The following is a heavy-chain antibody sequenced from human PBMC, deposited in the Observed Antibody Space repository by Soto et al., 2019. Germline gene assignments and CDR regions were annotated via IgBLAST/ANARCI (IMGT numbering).Heavy chain of an antibody. CDR3: AKELGLWSGYLDAFDI. Sequence: QVQLVESGGGVVQPGRSRRLSCAASGFIFSKYGMHWVRQAPGKGLEWVAVTSYDGTKKHYGDSVKGRFTISRDNSMNTLYLQMDSLSAEDTAVYYCAKELGLWSGYLDAFDIWGQGTMVTVS. CDR2: TSYDGTKK. V-gene: IGHV3-30*18. D-gene: IGHD3-3*01. J-gene: IGHJ3*02. CDR1: GFIFSKYG.